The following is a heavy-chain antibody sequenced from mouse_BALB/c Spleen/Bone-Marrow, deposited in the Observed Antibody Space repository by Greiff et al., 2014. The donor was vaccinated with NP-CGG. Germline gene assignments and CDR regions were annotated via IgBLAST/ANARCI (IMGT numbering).Heavy chain of an antibody. V-gene: IGHV1-69*02. D-gene: IGHD2-1*01. CDR3: ALIYYGNYDYAMDY. CDR1: GYTFTCYW. J-gene: IGHJ4*01. CDR2: IDPSDSYT. Sequence: QVQLQQSGAELVKPGASVKLSCKASGYTFTCYWMHWVKQRPGQGLEWIGEIDPSDSYTNYNQKFKGKATLTVDKSSSTAYMQLSSLTSEDSAVYYCALIYYGNYDYAMDYWGQGTSVTVSS.